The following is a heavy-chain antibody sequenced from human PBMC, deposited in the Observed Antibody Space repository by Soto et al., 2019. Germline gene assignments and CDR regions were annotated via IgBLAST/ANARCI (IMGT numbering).Heavy chain of an antibody. J-gene: IGHJ4*01. CDR1: GFTFCTYA. CDR2: ISAGGGSA. V-gene: IGHV3-23*01. D-gene: IGHD1-1*01. CDR3: AKDTTGGTYFDN. Sequence: PGGSLRLSCAASGFTFCTYAMSWVLQAPGKGLEWVSGISAGGGSAFYADSVRGRFTISRDNSKNTLYLKMNSLRAEDTALYYCAKDTTGGTYFDNWGQGTLVTVSS.